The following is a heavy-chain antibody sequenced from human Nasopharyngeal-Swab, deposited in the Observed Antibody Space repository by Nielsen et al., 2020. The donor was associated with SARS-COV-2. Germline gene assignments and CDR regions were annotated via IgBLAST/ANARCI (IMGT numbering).Heavy chain of an antibody. CDR1: GGTFNSYA. V-gene: IGHV1-69*04. J-gene: IGHJ6*02. CDR3: ARIHFVVGRGCFDGMDV. Sequence: SVKVSCKASGGTFNSYAISWVRQAPGQGLEWVGRINPILGIADYAETFEGRVSITADKSTTTAHMELGSLRPEDTALYYCARIHFVVGRGCFDGMDVWGQGTTVTVSS. D-gene: IGHD2-21*01. CDR2: INPILGIA.